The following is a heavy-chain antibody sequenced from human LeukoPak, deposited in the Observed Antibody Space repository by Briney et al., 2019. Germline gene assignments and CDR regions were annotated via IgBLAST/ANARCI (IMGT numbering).Heavy chain of an antibody. CDR2: ISSSSSTI. V-gene: IGHV3-48*01. D-gene: IGHD3-3*01. J-gene: IGHJ3*02. CDR3: AREGIFGVVDDAFDI. CDR1: GFTFSSYS. Sequence: PGGSLRLSCAASGFTFSSYSMNWVRQAPGKGLEWVSYISSSSSTIYYADSVKGRFTISRDNAKNSLYLQMNSLRAEDTAVYYCAREGIFGVVDDAFDIWGQGTMVTVSS.